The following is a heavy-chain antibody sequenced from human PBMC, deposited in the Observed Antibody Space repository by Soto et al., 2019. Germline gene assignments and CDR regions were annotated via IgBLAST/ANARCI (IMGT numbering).Heavy chain of an antibody. J-gene: IGHJ6*03. CDR2: MYYSGSP. V-gene: IGHV4-59*08. CDR3: ARLYYYYMDV. Sequence: SETLSLTCTVSGASISNYYWSWIRQPPGKGLEWIGYMYYSGSPNYNPSLKSRVTISVDTSKNQFSLRLSSVTAADAAVYYCARLYYYYMDVWGKGTSRTVS. CDR1: GASISNYY.